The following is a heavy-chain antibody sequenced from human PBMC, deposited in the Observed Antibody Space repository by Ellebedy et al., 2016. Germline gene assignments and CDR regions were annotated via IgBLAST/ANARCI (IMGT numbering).Heavy chain of an antibody. V-gene: IGHV3-30-3*01. CDR1: GFTFSSYA. CDR3: VRPEIIVVVIKAAFDI. Sequence: GGSLRLSCAASGFTFSSYAMHWVRQAPGKGLEWVATVLYDGSNKYYADSVKGRFTISRDNSKNTLDLQMNSLRAEDTAVYYCVRPEIIVVVIKAAFDIWGQGTMVTVSS. J-gene: IGHJ3*02. CDR2: VLYDGSNK. D-gene: IGHD3-22*01.